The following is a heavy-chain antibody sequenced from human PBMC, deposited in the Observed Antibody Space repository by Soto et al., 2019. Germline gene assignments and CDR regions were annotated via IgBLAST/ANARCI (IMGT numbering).Heavy chain of an antibody. Sequence: SVKVSCKASRGTFRSYAISWVRQAPGEGLEWMGGIIPLLGTTNYAQKFQDRVTIIADESTSLVYMELSSLKSEDTAVYYCARQMRIAAYVFDYWGQGTLVTVSS. J-gene: IGHJ4*02. V-gene: IGHV1-69*13. CDR3: ARQMRIAAYVFDY. CDR2: IIPLLGTT. CDR1: RGTFRSYA. D-gene: IGHD6-13*01.